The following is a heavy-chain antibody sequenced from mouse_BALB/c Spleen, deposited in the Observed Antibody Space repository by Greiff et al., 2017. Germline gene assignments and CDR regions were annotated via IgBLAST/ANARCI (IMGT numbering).Heavy chain of an antibody. J-gene: IGHJ4*01. V-gene: IGHV5-9-3*01. CDR2: ISSGGSYT. CDR3: ARRTMTQDYAMDY. CDR1: GFTFSSYA. D-gene: IGHD2-4*01. Sequence: EVQVVESGGGLVKPGGSLKLSCAASGFTFSSYAMSWVRQTPEKRLEWVATISSGGSYTYYPDSVKGRFTISRDNAKNTLYLQMSSLRSEDTAMYYCARRTMTQDYAMDYWGQGTSGTVSS.